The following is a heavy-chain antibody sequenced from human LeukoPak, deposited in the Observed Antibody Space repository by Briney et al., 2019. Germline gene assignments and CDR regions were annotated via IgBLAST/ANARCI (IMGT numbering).Heavy chain of an antibody. CDR2: ISYDGSNK. CDR1: GFTFSSYG. CDR3: ASPFDY. V-gene: IGHV3-33*05. J-gene: IGHJ4*02. Sequence: QAGRSLRLSCAASGFTFSSYGMHWVRQAPGKGLEWVAVISYDGSNKYYADSVKGRFTISRDNSKNTLYLQMNSLRVEDTAVYYCASPFDYWGQGTLVTVSS.